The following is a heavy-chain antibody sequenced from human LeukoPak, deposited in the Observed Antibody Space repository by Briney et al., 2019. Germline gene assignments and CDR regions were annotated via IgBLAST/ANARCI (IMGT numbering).Heavy chain of an antibody. Sequence: SETLSLTCAVSGGSISSTSYYWAWIRQPPGKGLEWIGTIYYSGSTYHNPSLKSRVAMSVDTSRNQFSLKLSSVDAADTAVYYCAKAGVRYFDSSGLYAFDFWGQGTTVTVSS. J-gene: IGHJ3*01. V-gene: IGHV4-39*01. CDR3: AKAGVRYFDSSGLYAFDF. CDR1: GGSISSTSYY. CDR2: IYYSGST. D-gene: IGHD3-22*01.